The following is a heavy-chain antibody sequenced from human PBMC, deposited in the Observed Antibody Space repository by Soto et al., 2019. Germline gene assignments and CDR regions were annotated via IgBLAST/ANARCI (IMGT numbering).Heavy chain of an antibody. Sequence: PSETLSLTCTVSGGSIISSDYYLGWLRQPPGKGLEWIGNIHYTGNTYYNPSLKGRVTISVDTSKNQFSLKVNSVIAADTAVYYCADMRGQWLPRDWGQGTLVTVSS. CDR3: ADMRGQWLPRD. CDR2: IHYTGNT. J-gene: IGHJ4*02. CDR1: GGSIISSDYY. V-gene: IGHV4-39*01. D-gene: IGHD6-19*01.